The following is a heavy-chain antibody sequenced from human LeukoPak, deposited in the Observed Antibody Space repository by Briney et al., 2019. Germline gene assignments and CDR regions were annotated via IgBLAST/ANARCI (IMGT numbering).Heavy chain of an antibody. CDR3: ARAGSGWFWFDP. CDR2: INPSGGYT. CDR1: GYTFTSYY. Sequence: APVKVSCKASGYTFTSYYMHWVRQAPGQGLEWMGIINPSGGYTTYAQNFQGRVTMTRDTSTSTVYMELSSLRSEDTAVYYCARAGSGWFWFDPWGQGTLVTVSS. D-gene: IGHD6-19*01. V-gene: IGHV1-46*03. J-gene: IGHJ5*02.